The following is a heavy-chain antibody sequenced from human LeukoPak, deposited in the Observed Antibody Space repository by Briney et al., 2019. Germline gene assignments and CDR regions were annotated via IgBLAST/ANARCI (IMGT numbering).Heavy chain of an antibody. CDR2: INPNSGGT. Sequence: VASVKVSCKASGYTFTGYYMHWVRQAPGQGLGWMGWINPNSGGTNYAQKFQGRVTMTRDTSISTAYMELSRLRSDDTAVYYCARDRDSSSWYQRDAFDIWGQGTMVTVSS. J-gene: IGHJ3*02. CDR1: GYTFTGYY. V-gene: IGHV1-2*02. D-gene: IGHD6-13*01. CDR3: ARDRDSSSWYQRDAFDI.